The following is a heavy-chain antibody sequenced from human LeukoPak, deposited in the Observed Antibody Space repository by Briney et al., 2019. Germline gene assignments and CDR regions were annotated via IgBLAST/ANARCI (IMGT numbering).Heavy chain of an antibody. CDR3: ARGVWFGELLPYYFDY. CDR1: GGSISSYY. V-gene: IGHV4-59*01. D-gene: IGHD3-10*01. J-gene: IGHJ4*02. Sequence: PSETLSLTCTVYGGSISSYYWSWIRQPPGKGLEWIGYIYYSGSTNYNPSLKSRVTISVDTSKNQFSLKLSSVTAADTAVYYCARGVWFGELLPYYFDYWGQGTLVTVSS. CDR2: IYYSGST.